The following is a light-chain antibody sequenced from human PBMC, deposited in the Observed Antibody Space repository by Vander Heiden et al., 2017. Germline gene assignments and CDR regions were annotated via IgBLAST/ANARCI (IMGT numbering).Light chain of an antibody. CDR2: CGS. CDR1: QSVSSN. CDR3: QQHNNWPPWT. Sequence: EIVMTQSPATLSVSPGARATLSCRASQSVSSNVAGDQQKPGQAPRLLLDCGSTRFSGSGSGTEFTLTISSRQSEDFAVYYCQQHNNWPPWTFGQGTKVEIK. V-gene: IGKV3-15*01. J-gene: IGKJ1*01.